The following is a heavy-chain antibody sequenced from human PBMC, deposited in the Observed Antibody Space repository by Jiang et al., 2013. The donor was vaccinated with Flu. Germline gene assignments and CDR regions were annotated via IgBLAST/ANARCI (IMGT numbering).Heavy chain of an antibody. Sequence: PGLVKPSETLSLTCTVSGGSISSYYWSWIRQPPGKGLEWIGYIYYSGSTNYNPSLKSRVTISVDTSKNQFSLKLSSVTAADTAVYYCARDSGYQAPFDYWGQGTLVTVSS. J-gene: IGHJ4*02. CDR2: IYYSGST. CDR3: ARDSGYQAPFDY. V-gene: IGHV4-59*13. D-gene: IGHD5-12*01. CDR1: GGSISSYY.